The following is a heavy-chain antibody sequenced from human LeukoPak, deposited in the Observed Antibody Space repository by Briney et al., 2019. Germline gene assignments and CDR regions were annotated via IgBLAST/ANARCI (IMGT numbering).Heavy chain of an antibody. CDR3: ARGGSRNCDY. D-gene: IGHD2-15*01. Sequence: ASVKVSCKASGYSFTSHYMHWVRQAPGQGLEWMGIINPSGDSASYAQKFQGRVTMTRDTSTSTVDMELSSLRSEDTAVYYCARGGSRNCDYWGQGTLVTVPS. CDR1: GYSFTSHY. J-gene: IGHJ4*02. CDR2: INPSGDSA. V-gene: IGHV1-46*01.